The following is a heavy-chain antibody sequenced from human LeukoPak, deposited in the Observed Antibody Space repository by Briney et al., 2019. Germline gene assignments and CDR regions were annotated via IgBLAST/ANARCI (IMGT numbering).Heavy chain of an antibody. J-gene: IGHJ5*02. CDR1: GYTLTELS. Sequence: GASVKVSCKVSGYTLTELSMHWVRQAPGKGLEWMGGFDPEDGETIYAQKFQGRVTMTEDTSTDTAYMELSRLRSDDTAVYYCARDRGSYSSSWPNWFDPWGQGTLVTVSS. D-gene: IGHD6-13*01. CDR3: ARDRGSYSSSWPNWFDP. V-gene: IGHV1-24*01. CDR2: FDPEDGET.